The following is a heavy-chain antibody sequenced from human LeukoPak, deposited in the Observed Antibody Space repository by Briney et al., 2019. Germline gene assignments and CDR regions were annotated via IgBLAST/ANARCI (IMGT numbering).Heavy chain of an antibody. CDR3: AREVVVVVTAIFSSYYYYGMDV. D-gene: IGHD2-21*02. V-gene: IGHV4-34*01. Sequence: SETLSLTCAVYGGSFSGYYWSWLRQPPGKGLEWIGEINHSGSTNYNPSLKSRVTISVDTSKNQFSLKLSSVTAADTAVYYCAREVVVVVTAIFSSYYYYGMDVWGQGTTVTVSS. J-gene: IGHJ6*02. CDR1: GGSFSGYY. CDR2: INHSGST.